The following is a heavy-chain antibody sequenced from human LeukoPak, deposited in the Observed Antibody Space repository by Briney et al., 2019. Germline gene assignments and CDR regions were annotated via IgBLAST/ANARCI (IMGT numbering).Heavy chain of an antibody. J-gene: IGHJ4*02. V-gene: IGHV3-23*01. CDR3: AKKAHTTHWYDYFEY. CDR1: GFTFSTYA. Sequence: GGSLRLSCAVSGFTFSTYAMSWVRQAPGKGPEWVSGISQSGDSASYADSVKGRFTISRDNSKNTLYMQMNSLRAEDTAVYYCAKKAHTTHWYDYFEYWGQGKLVTVSS. D-gene: IGHD6-13*01. CDR2: ISQSGDSA.